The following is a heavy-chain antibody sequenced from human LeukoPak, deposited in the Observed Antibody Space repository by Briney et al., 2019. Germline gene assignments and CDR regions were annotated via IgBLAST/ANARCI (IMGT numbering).Heavy chain of an antibody. CDR1: GYTFTSYG. V-gene: IGHV1-18*01. J-gene: IGHJ4*02. Sequence: ASVKVSCKASGYTFTSYGISWVRQAPGQGLEWMGWISAYNGNTNYAQKLQGRVTMTTDTSTSTAYMELRSLRSDDTAVYYCAREYWLGLYSRGWSYFDYWGQGTLVTVSS. CDR3: AREYWLGLYSRGWSYFDY. D-gene: IGHD6-19*01. CDR2: ISAYNGNT.